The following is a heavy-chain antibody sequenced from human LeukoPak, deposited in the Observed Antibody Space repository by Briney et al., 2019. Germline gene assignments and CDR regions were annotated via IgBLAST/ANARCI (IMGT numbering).Heavy chain of an antibody. CDR2: ISYDGSNK. CDR3: WGFDY. J-gene: IGHJ4*02. Sequence: PGRSLRLSRAASGFTFSSYGMHWVRQAPGKGLEWVAVISYDGSNKYYADSVKGRFTISRDNSKNTLYLQMNGLRAEDTAVYYCWGFDYWGQGTLVTVSP. V-gene: IGHV3-30*03. D-gene: IGHD7-27*01. CDR1: GFTFSSYG.